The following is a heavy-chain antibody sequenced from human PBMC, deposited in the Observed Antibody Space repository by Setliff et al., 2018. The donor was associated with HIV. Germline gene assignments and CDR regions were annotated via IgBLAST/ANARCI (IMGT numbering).Heavy chain of an antibody. V-gene: IGHV1-24*01. CDR3: ARRGYSGYGTYDN. D-gene: IGHD5-12*01. Sequence: VASVKVSCKVYGYTLSELSIHWVRQAPGKGLEWMGYFDPQDGETVHAQKFQGRVTMTEDTSISTAYMEVTRLSSDDTAVYYCARRGYSGYGTYDNWGQGTLVTVSS. CDR1: GYTLSELS. CDR2: FDPQDGET. J-gene: IGHJ4*02.